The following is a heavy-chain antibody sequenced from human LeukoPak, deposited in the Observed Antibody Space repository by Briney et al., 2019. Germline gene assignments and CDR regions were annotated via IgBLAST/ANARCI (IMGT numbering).Heavy chain of an antibody. V-gene: IGHV3-23*01. Sequence: GGSLRLSCAASGFTFSSYAMSWVRQSPGKGLEWVSLISGSGVSTYYADSVKGRFTISRDNSKNTLYLQMNSLRAEDTAAYYCAKGNSPLAYYYMDVWGKGTTVTVSS. J-gene: IGHJ6*03. D-gene: IGHD2/OR15-2a*01. CDR3: AKGNSPLAYYYMDV. CDR1: GFTFSSYA. CDR2: ISGSGVST.